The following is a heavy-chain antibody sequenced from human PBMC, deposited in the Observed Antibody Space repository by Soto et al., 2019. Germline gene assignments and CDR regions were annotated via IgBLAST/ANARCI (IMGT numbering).Heavy chain of an antibody. CDR1: GFAFSSEW. J-gene: IGHJ4*02. Sequence: GESLKISCAASGFAFSSEWMHWVRQAPGKGLVWVSRIDPYDTGITYADSVKGRFTISRDNAKNTLYLQMNSLRAEDTAVYYCTSDTFGARDSWGQGTLVT. CDR2: IDPYDTGI. CDR3: TSDTFGARDS. V-gene: IGHV3-74*01. D-gene: IGHD2-15*01.